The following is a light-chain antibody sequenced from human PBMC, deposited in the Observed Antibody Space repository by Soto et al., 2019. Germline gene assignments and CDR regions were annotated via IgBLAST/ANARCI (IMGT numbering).Light chain of an antibody. Sequence: EIVLTQSPATLSLSPGEGATLSCRASQSVRSYLAWYQQKLGQAPRLLIYDTSNRATGIPARFSGSGSGTDFTLTISSLEPEDFAVYYCQQRSSWPLTFGGGTKVEIK. CDR2: DTS. CDR1: QSVRSY. J-gene: IGKJ4*01. V-gene: IGKV3-11*01. CDR3: QQRSSWPLT.